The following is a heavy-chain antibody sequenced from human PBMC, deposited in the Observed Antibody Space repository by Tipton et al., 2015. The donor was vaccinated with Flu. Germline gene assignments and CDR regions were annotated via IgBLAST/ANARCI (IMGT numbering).Heavy chain of an antibody. CDR2: VSRTGST. CDR3: ARHQSSSLLPFDY. CDR1: GDSISSDFY. Sequence: TLSLTCAVSGDSISSDFYWAWIRQFPGKGLEWIGTVSRTGSTIYNPSLKSRVSVSLDTSKNQLSLRLTSVTAADTAVYYCARHQSSSLLPFDYWDQGTLVTVSS. D-gene: IGHD6-6*01. J-gene: IGHJ4*02. V-gene: IGHV4-38-2*01.